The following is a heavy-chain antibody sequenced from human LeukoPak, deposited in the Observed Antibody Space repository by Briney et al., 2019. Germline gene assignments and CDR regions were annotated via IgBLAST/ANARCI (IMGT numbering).Heavy chain of an antibody. CDR2: IRAYNGNT. V-gene: IGHV1-18*01. CDR1: GYTFASYG. J-gene: IGHJ6*03. CDR3: ARGIAVAGPTPDYMDV. D-gene: IGHD6-19*01. Sequence: ASVTVSCTASGYTFASYGISWVRQAPGQGLEWMGWIRAYNGNTNYAQKLQGRVTMTTDTSTSTAYMELRSLRSDDTAVYYCARGIAVAGPTPDYMDVWGKGTTVTVSS.